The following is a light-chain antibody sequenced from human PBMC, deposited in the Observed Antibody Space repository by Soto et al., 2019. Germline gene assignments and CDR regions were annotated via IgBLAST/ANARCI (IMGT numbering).Light chain of an antibody. V-gene: IGLV2-14*01. CDR3: SSYTSASTPLV. Sequence: QSALTQPASVSGSPGQSITISCTGTGSDVGGYNYVSWYQQHPGKAPKVMIYDVSNRPSGVSNRFSGSKSGNTASLTSSGLQAEDEADYYCSSYTSASTPLVFGGGTKLTV. J-gene: IGLJ2*01. CDR2: DVS. CDR1: GSDVGGYNY.